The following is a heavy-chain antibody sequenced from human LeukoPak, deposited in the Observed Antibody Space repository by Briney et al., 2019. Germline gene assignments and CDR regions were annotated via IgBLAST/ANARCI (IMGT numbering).Heavy chain of an antibody. CDR1: GFTFSNYG. Sequence: GGSLRLSCAASGFTFSNYGMQWVRQAPGKGLEWVAFIRYDGSIKHYADSVKGRFTISRDNSKNTLYLQMNSLRAEDTAVYYCARPEGYCSSTSCYNGFDYWGQGTLVTVSS. CDR3: ARPEGYCSSTSCYNGFDY. D-gene: IGHD2-2*02. J-gene: IGHJ4*02. CDR2: IRYDGSIK. V-gene: IGHV3-30*02.